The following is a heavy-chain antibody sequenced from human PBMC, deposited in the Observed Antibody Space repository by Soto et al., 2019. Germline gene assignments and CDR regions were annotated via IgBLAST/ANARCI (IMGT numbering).Heavy chain of an antibody. J-gene: IGHJ4*02. CDR3: ARDRYYYDSSGYYFLDD. CDR1: GGSISSGGYY. Sequence: SETLSLTCTVSGGSISSGGYYWSWIRQHPGKGLEWVGYIYYSGSTYYNPSLKSRVTISVDTSKNQFSLKLSSVTAADTAVYYCARDRYYYDSSGYYFLDDWGQGTLVTVSS. D-gene: IGHD3-22*01. V-gene: IGHV4-31*03. CDR2: IYYSGST.